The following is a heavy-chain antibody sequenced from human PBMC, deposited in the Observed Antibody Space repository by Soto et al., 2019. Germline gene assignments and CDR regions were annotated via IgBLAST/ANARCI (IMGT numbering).Heavy chain of an antibody. CDR3: TTDRGYYDILTGMPGGYFDY. Sequence: PGGSLRLSCAASGFTFSNAWMNWVRQAPGKGLEWVGRIKSKTDGGTTDYAAPVKGRFTISRDDSKNTLYLQMNSLKTEDTAVYYCTTDRGYYDILTGMPGGYFDYWGQGTLVTVSS. CDR1: GFTFSNAW. CDR2: IKSKTDGGTT. D-gene: IGHD3-9*01. V-gene: IGHV3-15*07. J-gene: IGHJ4*02.